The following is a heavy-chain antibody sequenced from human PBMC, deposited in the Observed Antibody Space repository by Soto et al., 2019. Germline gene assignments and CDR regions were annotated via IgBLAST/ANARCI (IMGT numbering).Heavy chain of an antibody. V-gene: IGHV3-30*18. CDR1: GFTFSSYG. CDR3: AKETSGSYSD. J-gene: IGHJ4*02. CDR2: ISYDGSNK. D-gene: IGHD1-26*01. Sequence: QVQLVESGGGVVQPGRSLRLSCAASGFTFSSYGMHWVRQAPGKGLEWVAVISYDGSNKYYVDSVKGRFTISRDNSKNTLYLQMNSLRAEDTAVYYCAKETSGSYSDWGQGTLVTVSS.